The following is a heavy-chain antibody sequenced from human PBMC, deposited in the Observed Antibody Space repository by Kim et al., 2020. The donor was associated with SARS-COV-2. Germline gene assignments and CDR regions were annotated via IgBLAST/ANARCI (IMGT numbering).Heavy chain of an antibody. J-gene: IGHJ4*02. D-gene: IGHD3-3*01. CDR2: MSDSGST. V-gene: IGHV3-23*01. CDR1: GFTFSSYA. Sequence: GGSLRLSCAASGFTFSSYAMSWVRQAPGKGLEWVSAMSDSGSTYYADSVKGRFTISRDNSKNTLYLQMNSLRAEDTAVYYCAKDIPWSGPLFGFDYWGQGTLVTVSS. CDR3: AKDIPWSGPLFGFDY.